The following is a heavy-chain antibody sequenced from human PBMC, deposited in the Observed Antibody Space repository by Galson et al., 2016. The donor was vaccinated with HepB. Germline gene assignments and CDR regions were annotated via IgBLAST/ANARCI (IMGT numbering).Heavy chain of an antibody. CDR1: GFTFSGFW. Sequence: SLRLSCAAYGFTFSGFWMSWVRQAPGKGPEWVANINQDGSEKYYVDSMKGRFTISRDNAQNSLYLQMNSLRAEDTAVYFCARARWFGMLIESLGQGTLVTVSS. V-gene: IGHV3-7*03. CDR3: ARARWFGMLIES. D-gene: IGHD3-10*01. CDR2: INQDGSEK. J-gene: IGHJ4*02.